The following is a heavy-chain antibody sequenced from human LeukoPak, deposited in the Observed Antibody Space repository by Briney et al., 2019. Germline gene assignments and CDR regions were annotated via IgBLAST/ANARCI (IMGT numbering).Heavy chain of an antibody. Sequence: PGGSLRLSCAASGFTFSSYGMHWVRQAPGKGLEWVAVIWYDGSNKYYADSVKGRFTISRDNSKNTLYLQMNSLRAEDTAVYYCARDDYVWGSFVYWGQGTLVTVSS. D-gene: IGHD3-16*01. CDR3: ARDDYVWGSFVY. J-gene: IGHJ4*02. CDR1: GFTFSSYG. V-gene: IGHV3-33*01. CDR2: IWYDGSNK.